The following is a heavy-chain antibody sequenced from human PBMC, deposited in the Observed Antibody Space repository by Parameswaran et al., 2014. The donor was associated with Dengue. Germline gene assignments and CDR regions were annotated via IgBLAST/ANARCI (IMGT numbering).Heavy chain of an antibody. CDR2: IYSGGST. CDR3: ARASPQQELLWFGSYNPYYYYYYGMDV. V-gene: IGHV3-53*04. D-gene: IGHD3-10*01. Sequence: RWIRQPPGKGLEWVSVIYSGGSTYYADSVKGRFTISRHNSKNTLYLQMNSLRAEDTAVYYCARASPQQELLWFGSYNPYYYYYYGMDVWGQGTTVTVSS. J-gene: IGHJ6*02.